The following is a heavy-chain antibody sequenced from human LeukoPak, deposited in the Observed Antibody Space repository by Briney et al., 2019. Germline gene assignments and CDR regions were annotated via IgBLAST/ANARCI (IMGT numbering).Heavy chain of an antibody. J-gene: IGHJ4*02. CDR3: ARDDRSSGFAA. CDR2: INYSGTT. D-gene: IGHD3-22*01. V-gene: IGHV4-39*07. Sequence: SETLSLTCTVSGGSISSHTYYWGWIRQPPGKGLEWIGSINYSGTTYYYPSLKSRVTISVDTSKNQFSLKLSSVTAADTAVYYCARDDRSSGFAAWGQGTLVTVSS. CDR1: GGSISSHTYY.